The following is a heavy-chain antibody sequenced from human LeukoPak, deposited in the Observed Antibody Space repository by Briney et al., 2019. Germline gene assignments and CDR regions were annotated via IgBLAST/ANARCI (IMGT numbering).Heavy chain of an antibody. V-gene: IGHV3-21*01. D-gene: IGHD6-13*01. CDR2: ISSSSSYI. Sequence: GGSLRLSCAASAFSLNAYNMNWVRQAPGKGLEWVSSISSSSSYIYYADSVKGRFTISRDNAKNSLYLQMNSLRAEDTAVYYCARGGYSSSWYEDYWGQGTLVTVSS. J-gene: IGHJ4*02. CDR1: AFSLNAYN. CDR3: ARGGYSSSWYEDY.